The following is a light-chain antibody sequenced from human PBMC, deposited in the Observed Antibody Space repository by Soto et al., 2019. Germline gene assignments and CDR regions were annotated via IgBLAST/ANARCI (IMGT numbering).Light chain of an antibody. V-gene: IGLV1-40*01. CDR2: GNN. CDR3: HSYDRTLSGSV. CDR1: SSNIGAGYD. Sequence: QSVLTQPPSVSGAPGQRVTISCSGGSSNIGAGYDVHWYQQLPQTAPKLLTYGNNIRPSGVPDRFSGSKSGTSASLAITGLQAEDEADYYCHSYDRTLSGSVFGGGTKLTVL. J-gene: IGLJ3*02.